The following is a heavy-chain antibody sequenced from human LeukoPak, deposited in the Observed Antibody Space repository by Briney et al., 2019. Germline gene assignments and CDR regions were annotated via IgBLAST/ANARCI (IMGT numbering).Heavy chain of an antibody. CDR2: IYTSGST. D-gene: IGHD3-10*01. J-gene: IGHJ5*02. V-gene: IGHV4-4*07. CDR1: GGSISSYY. Sequence: SETLSLTCTVSGGSISSYYWSWIRQPAGKGLEWIGRIYTSGSTNYNPSLKSRVTMSVDTFKNQFSLKLSSVTAADTAVYYCARGVWTMVRGVQNWFDPWGQGTLVTVSS. CDR3: ARGVWTMVRGVQNWFDP.